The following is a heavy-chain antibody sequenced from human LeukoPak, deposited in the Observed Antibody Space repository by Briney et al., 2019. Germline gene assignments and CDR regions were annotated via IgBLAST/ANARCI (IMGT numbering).Heavy chain of an antibody. CDR2: ISAYNGNT. V-gene: IGHV1-18*04. J-gene: IGHJ3*02. CDR3: ARGDPFDI. Sequence: ASVKVSCKASGYTFTSYGISWVRQAPGQGLEWMGWISAYNGNTNYAQKFQGRVTMTRNTSISTAYMELSSLRSEDTAVYYCARGDPFDIWGQGTMVTVSS. CDR1: GYTFTSYG.